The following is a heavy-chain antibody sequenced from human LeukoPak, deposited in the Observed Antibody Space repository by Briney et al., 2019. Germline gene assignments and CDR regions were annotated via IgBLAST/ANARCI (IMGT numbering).Heavy chain of an antibody. J-gene: IGHJ4*02. CDR2: MNPNSGNT. Sequence: ASVKVPCKASGYTFTSYDINWVRQATGQGLEWMGWMNPNSGNTGYAQKFQGRVTMTRNTSISTAYMKLSSLRSEDTAVYYCARSSVAEPFDYWGQGTLVTVSS. CDR3: ARSSVAEPFDY. D-gene: IGHD6-19*01. CDR1: GYTFTSYD. V-gene: IGHV1-8*01.